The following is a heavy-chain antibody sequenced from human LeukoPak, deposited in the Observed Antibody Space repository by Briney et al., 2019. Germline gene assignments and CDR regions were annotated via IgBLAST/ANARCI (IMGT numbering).Heavy chain of an antibody. D-gene: IGHD1-14*01. CDR3: ARGGVWVGGNIDY. CDR1: GFTFSSYS. CDR2: ISSSSSYI. Sequence: GGSLRLSCAASGFTFSSYSMNWVRQAPGKGLEWVSSISSSSSYIYYADSVKGRFIISRDNANNSLFLQINSLRADDTALYYCARGGVWVGGNIDYWGQGTLVTVSS. J-gene: IGHJ4*02. V-gene: IGHV3-21*01.